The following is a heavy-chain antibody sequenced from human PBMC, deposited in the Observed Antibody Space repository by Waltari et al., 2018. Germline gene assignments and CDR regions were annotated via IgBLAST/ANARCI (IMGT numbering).Heavy chain of an antibody. CDR3: SRDGLEYYYGMDV. Sequence: QVQLVQSGAEVKTPGTSVKISCKASGYIFTTYHVYWVRQAPGEGLQYMGAINPSDGGTHYAQRFRGRVTMTRATSTSTVYMEIHSLRVEDTAVYYCSRDGLEYYYGMDVWGQGTTVTVSS. J-gene: IGHJ6*02. D-gene: IGHD3-16*01. CDR2: INPSDGGT. V-gene: IGHV1-46*03. CDR1: GYIFTTYH.